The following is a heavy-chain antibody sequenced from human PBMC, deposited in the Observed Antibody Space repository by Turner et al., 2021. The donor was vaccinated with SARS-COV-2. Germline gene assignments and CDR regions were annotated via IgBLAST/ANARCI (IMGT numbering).Heavy chain of an antibody. V-gene: IGHV3-23*01. J-gene: IGHJ4*02. CDR3: AKADRIMIVVVITLFDY. D-gene: IGHD3-22*01. Sequence: EVQLLESGGGLVQPGGSLRLSWAPSGFPFSSYAMSWVRQAPGKGLEWVSAISGSGGSTYYADSVKGRFTISRDNSKNTLYLQMNSLRAEDTAVYYCAKADRIMIVVVITLFDYWGQGTLVTVSS. CDR2: ISGSGGST. CDR1: GFPFSSYA.